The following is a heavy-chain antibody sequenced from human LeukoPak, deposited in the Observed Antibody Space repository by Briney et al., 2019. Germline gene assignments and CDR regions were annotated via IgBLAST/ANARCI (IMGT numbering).Heavy chain of an antibody. V-gene: IGHV3-30*04. D-gene: IGHD5-18*01. J-gene: IGHJ4*02. CDR1: GFTFSSYA. CDR3: ASRGYSYGSTILHDY. Sequence: PGRSLRLSCAASGFTFSSYAMHWVRQAPGKGLEWVAVISYDGSNKYYADSVKGRFTISRDNSKNTLYLQMNSLISEETAVYYXASRGYSYGSTILHDYWGQGTLVTVSS. CDR2: ISYDGSNK.